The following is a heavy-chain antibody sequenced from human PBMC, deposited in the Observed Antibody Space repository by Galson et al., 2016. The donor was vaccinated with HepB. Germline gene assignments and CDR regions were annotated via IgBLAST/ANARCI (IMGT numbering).Heavy chain of an antibody. CDR1: GFTFNRYP. J-gene: IGHJ4*02. D-gene: IGHD3-22*01. CDR3: ARDEAYYYDSSGYYDY. Sequence: SLRLSCAASGFTFNRYPMHWVRQAPGKGLEWVAVISYDGSSKHTADYVKGRFTISRDNSKNMLYLEMESLRPEDTAVYYCARDEAYYYDSSGYYDYWGQGTLVTVSS. V-gene: IGHV3-30*04. CDR2: ISYDGSSK.